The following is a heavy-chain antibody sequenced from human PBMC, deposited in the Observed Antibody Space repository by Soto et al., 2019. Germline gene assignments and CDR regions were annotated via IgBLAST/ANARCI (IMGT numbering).Heavy chain of an antibody. CDR2: ISSSGDTI. Sequence: GGSLRLSCEASGFTFSDYYMSWIRQAPGKGLEWVSYISSSGDTIYHADSVKGRFTISRDNAKDSLYLQMNSLRAEDTAVYYCARAAGGAYDFWSGYSPRHMDVWGKGTTVTVSS. D-gene: IGHD3-3*01. J-gene: IGHJ6*03. CDR1: GFTFSDYY. V-gene: IGHV3-11*01. CDR3: ARAAGGAYDFWSGYSPRHMDV.